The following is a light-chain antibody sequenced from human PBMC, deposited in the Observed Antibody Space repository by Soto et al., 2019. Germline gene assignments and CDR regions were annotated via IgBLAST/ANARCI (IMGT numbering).Light chain of an antibody. V-gene: IGKV1-33*01. J-gene: IGKJ3*01. CDR3: QQSGNLPFT. CDR1: QDTNNY. Sequence: DIQMTQYPSSLSASVGDRVTITCQASQDTNNYLNWYHQKTRKAPRLVIYDVSKLATGVTSRFSGGGSGTDFTFTISGLKPEHIATYFCQQSGNLPFTFGPGTKV. CDR2: DVS.